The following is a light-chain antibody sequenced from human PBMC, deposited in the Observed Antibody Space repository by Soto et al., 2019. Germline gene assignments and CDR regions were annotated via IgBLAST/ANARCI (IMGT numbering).Light chain of an antibody. CDR2: KAS. CDR3: QQYNSYSPSWT. V-gene: IGKV1-5*03. J-gene: IGKJ1*01. Sequence: DIQMTQSPSTLAASVGDRVTITCRASQSISSWLAWYQQKPGKAPNLLIYKASSLESGVPSRFSGSGSGTEFTLTISNLQPDDFPTYYCQQYNSYSPSWTFGQGTKVEI. CDR1: QSISSW.